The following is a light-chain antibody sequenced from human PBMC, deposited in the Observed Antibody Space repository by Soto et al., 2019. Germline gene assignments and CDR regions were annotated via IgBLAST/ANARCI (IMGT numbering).Light chain of an antibody. J-gene: IGKJ1*01. CDR3: QQRSNWPRT. V-gene: IGKV3-11*01. Sequence: EIVLTRSPATLSLSPGERATLSCRASQSVSSYLAWYQQKPGQAPRLLIYDASNRATGIPARFSGSGSGTDFTLTICSLVPEDFAVYYCQQRSNWPRTFGQGTKVDIK. CDR1: QSVSSY. CDR2: DAS.